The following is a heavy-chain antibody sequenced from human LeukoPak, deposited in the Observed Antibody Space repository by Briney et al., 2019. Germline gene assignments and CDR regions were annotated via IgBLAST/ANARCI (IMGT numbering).Heavy chain of an antibody. Sequence: GGSLRLSCAASGFTFSSYWMSWVGQAPGKGLEWVANIRQDGSIHNYVDSVKGRFTISRDNTKNSVYLHMSSLRAEDTPVYYCLVTSPSRGFDYWGQGTLVTVSS. J-gene: IGHJ4*02. CDR3: LVTSPSRGFDY. V-gene: IGHV3-7*01. CDR2: IRQDGSIH. D-gene: IGHD2/OR15-2a*01. CDR1: GFTFSSYW.